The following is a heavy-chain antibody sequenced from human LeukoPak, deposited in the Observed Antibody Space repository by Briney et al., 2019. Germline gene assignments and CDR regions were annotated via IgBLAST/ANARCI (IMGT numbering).Heavy chain of an antibody. CDR3: ARDYYYDSSGTVDAFDI. CDR1: GFTFTSSA. V-gene: IGHV1-58*02. Sequence: ASVKVSCKASGFTFTSSAMQWVRQARGQRLEWIGWIVVGSGNTSYAQKFQGRVTMTRDTSTSTVYMELSSLRSEDTAVYYCARDYYYDSSGTVDAFDIWGQGTMVTVSS. CDR2: IVVGSGNT. J-gene: IGHJ3*02. D-gene: IGHD3-22*01.